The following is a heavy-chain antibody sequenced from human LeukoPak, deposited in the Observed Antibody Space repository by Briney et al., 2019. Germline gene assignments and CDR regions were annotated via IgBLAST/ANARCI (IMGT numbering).Heavy chain of an antibody. Sequence: SGGSLRLSCAASGFTFSSYAMHWVRQAPGKGLEWVAVISYDGSNKYYADSVKGRFTISRDNSKNTLYLQMNSLRAEDTAVYYCARANIAAAAGLDYWGQGTLVTVSS. D-gene: IGHD6-13*01. V-gene: IGHV3-30-3*01. CDR3: ARANIAAAAGLDY. CDR2: ISYDGSNK. CDR1: GFTFSSYA. J-gene: IGHJ4*02.